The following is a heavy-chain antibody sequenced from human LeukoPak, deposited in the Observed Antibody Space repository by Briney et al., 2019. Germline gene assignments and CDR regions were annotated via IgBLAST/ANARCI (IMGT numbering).Heavy chain of an antibody. V-gene: IGHV3-53*01. CDR3: ARDLPYCSGGSCLNWFDP. D-gene: IGHD2-15*01. J-gene: IGHJ5*02. CDR2: IYGGGST. Sequence: PGGSLRLSCAATGLSVSSNFMSWVRQAPGKGLEWVSVIYGGGSTYYADSVKGRFTISRDNAKNSLYLQMNSLRAEDTAVYYCARDLPYCSGGSCLNWFDPWGQGTLVTVSS. CDR1: GLSVSSNF.